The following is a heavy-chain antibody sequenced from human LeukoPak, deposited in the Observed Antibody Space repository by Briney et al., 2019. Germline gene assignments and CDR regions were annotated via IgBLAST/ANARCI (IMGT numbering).Heavy chain of an antibody. Sequence: GESLKISCRGSGYRFTNYRIAWVRQMPGKGLEWMGIIYPGDSETTYSPSFQGQVTISADKSINTAYLQWSSLKTSDTAMYYCARLDEDFYYDGSRYYFWGQGTLVTVSS. D-gene: IGHD3-22*01. J-gene: IGHJ4*02. V-gene: IGHV5-51*01. CDR1: GYRFTNYR. CDR3: ARLDEDFYYDGSRYYF. CDR2: IYPGDSET.